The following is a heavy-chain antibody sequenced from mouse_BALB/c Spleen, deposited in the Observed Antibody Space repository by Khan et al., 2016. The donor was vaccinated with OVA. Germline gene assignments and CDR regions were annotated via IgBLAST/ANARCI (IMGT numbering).Heavy chain of an antibody. CDR2: INPNNGDT. V-gene: IGHV1-18*01. CDR1: GYKFTDYN. D-gene: IGHD1-1*01. Sequence: EVQLQQSGPELVKPGASVKIPCKASGYKFTDYNMDWVKQSHGKGLEWIGDINPNNGDTFYNQRFKGKATLPVDKSSSTAFMELRSLTSEDTAVYYCARTGYGSLGYWGQGTTLTVSS. CDR3: ARTGYGSLGY. J-gene: IGHJ2*01.